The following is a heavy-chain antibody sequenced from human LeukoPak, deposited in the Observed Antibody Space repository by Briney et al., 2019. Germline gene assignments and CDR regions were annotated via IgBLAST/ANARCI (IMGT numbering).Heavy chain of an antibody. CDR2: MNPNSGNT. J-gene: IGHJ5*02. CDR1: GYTFTGYY. CDR3: AGRQGHWFDP. V-gene: IGHV1-8*03. D-gene: IGHD6-6*01. Sequence: ASVKVSCKASGYTFTGYYMHWVRQAPGQGPEWMGWMNPNSGNTGYAQKFQGRVTITRNTSISTAYMELSSLRSEDTAVYYCAGRQGHWFDPWGQGTLVTVSS.